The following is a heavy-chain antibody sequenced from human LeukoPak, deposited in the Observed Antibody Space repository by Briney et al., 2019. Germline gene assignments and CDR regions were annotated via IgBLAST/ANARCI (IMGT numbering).Heavy chain of an antibody. CDR2: IWYDGSNK. CDR3: ARDADYYYGSGSYKSLGLFDY. J-gene: IGHJ4*02. CDR1: GFTFSSYG. Sequence: PGGSLRLSCAASGFTFSSYGMHWVRQAPGKGLEWVAVIWYDGSNKYYADSVKGRFTISRDNSKNTLYLQRNSLRAEDTAVYYCARDADYYYGSGSYKSLGLFDYWGQGTLVTVSS. D-gene: IGHD3-10*01. V-gene: IGHV3-33*01.